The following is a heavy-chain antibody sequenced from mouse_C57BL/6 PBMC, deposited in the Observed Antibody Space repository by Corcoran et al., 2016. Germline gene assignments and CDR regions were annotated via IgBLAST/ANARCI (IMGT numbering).Heavy chain of an antibody. CDR1: GYTFTTYG. V-gene: IGHV9-3*01. J-gene: IGHJ2*01. CDR2: INTYSGVP. Sequence: QIQLVQSGPELKKPGETVKISCKASGYTFTTYGMSWVKQAPGKGLKWMGWINTYSGVPTYADDFKGRFAFSLETSASTAYLQINNLKNEDTATYFCASTIVTCDYGGQGTTLTVSS. CDR3: ASTIVTCDY. D-gene: IGHD2-5*01.